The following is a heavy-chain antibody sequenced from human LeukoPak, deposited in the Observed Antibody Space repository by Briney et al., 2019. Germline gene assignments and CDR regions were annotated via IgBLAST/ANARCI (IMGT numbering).Heavy chain of an antibody. Sequence: GASVKVSCKASGFTFTSFGFSWVRQAPGQGLEWMGWISAYNGNTNYAQNLQGRVTITTDESTSTAYMELSSLRSEDTAVYYCARDSSSWLHFQHWGQGTLVTVSS. J-gene: IGHJ1*01. CDR3: ARDSSSWLHFQH. V-gene: IGHV1-18*01. D-gene: IGHD6-13*01. CDR1: GFTFTSFG. CDR2: ISAYNGNT.